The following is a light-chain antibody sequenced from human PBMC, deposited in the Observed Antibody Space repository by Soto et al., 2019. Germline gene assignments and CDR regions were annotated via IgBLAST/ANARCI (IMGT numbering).Light chain of an antibody. J-gene: IGKJ1*01. CDR1: QTISSG. V-gene: IGKV1-5*03. CDR2: KAS. Sequence: IQMNDSPSTLSGSVGDRVTITCRASQTISSGLAWYQQKPRKAPKLLIYKASTLKSGVPSRFSGSGSGTEFTLTISSLQPDDFATYYCQHYNSYSEVFGQGTKVDIK. CDR3: QHYNSYSEV.